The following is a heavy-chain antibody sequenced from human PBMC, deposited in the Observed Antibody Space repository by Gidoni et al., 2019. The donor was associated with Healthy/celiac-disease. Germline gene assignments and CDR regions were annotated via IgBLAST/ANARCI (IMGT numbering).Heavy chain of an antibody. J-gene: IGHJ4*02. CDR1: GYTFTSYY. D-gene: IGHD3-10*01. CDR2: INPSGGST. CDR3: VRAHGSGSYSTYYFDY. V-gene: IGHV1-46*01. Sequence: QVQLVQSGAEVKKPGASVKVSCKASGYTFTSYYMHGVRQAPGQGLEWMGIINPSGGSTSYAQKFQGRVTMTRDTSTSTVYMELSSLRSEDTAVYYCVRAHGSGSYSTYYFDYWGQGTLVTVSS.